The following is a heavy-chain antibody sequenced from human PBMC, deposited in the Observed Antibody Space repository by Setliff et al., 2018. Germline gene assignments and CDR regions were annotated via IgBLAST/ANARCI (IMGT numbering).Heavy chain of an antibody. CDR3: SRLVRYCTTTTCQSVPGAEV. CDR1: GYTLINYG. D-gene: IGHD2-8*01. J-gene: IGHJ4*02. CDR2: IGAYTGNT. V-gene: IGHV1-18*01. Sequence: ASVKVSCKASGYTLINYGISWVRQAPGQGLEWMGWIGAYTGNTNYAQKFQDRVTMTTDTSTSTAYMELRSLRSDDTAVYYCSRLVRYCTTTTCQSVPGAEVWGQGTLVTVSS.